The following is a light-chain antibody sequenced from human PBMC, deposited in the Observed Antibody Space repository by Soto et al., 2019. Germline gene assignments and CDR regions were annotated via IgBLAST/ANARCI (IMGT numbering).Light chain of an antibody. Sequence: QSVLTQPASVPGSPGQSITISCTRTSSDIGAYNYVSWYQHYPGEAPKLMLYEIFNRPSGVSIRFSGSKAGNTASLTISGLQAEDEAEYYCSSYTIRRLFVFGTGTKVTVL. CDR1: SSDIGAYNY. CDR3: SSYTIRRLFV. CDR2: EIF. V-gene: IGLV2-14*01. J-gene: IGLJ1*01.